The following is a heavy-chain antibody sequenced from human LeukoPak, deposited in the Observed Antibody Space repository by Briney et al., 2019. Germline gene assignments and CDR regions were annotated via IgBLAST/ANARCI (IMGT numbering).Heavy chain of an antibody. J-gene: IGHJ6*03. CDR1: GGSVSSSSSY. CDR3: VRQNSDYYYYYLDV. V-gene: IGHV4-39*01. Sequence: SETLSLTCTVSGGSVSSSSSYWAWIRQPPGRGLEWIGSDHYSGTTYYNTSLEGRVTISEDTSRNRFSLMLSSVTAADTAVYSCVRQNSDYYYYYLDVWGEGTTVIVSS. CDR2: DHYSGTT. D-gene: IGHD1-7*01.